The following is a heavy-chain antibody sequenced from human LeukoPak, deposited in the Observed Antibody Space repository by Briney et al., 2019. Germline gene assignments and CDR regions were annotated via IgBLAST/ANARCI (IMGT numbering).Heavy chain of an antibody. CDR2: ISNSGGSPI. D-gene: IGHD5-12*01. Sequence: PGGSLRLSCAASGFIVSTNYMSWMRQAPGKGLEWVSYISNSGGSPIYNADSVKGRFTISRDNAKNSLYLQMNSLRAEDTAMYYCASSVRGYSAPPYFDYWGQGTLVTVSS. V-gene: IGHV3-11*01. J-gene: IGHJ4*02. CDR1: GFIVSTNY. CDR3: ASSVRGYSAPPYFDY.